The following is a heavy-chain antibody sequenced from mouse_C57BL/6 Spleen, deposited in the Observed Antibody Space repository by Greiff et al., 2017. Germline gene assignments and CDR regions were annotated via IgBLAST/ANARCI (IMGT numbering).Heavy chain of an antibody. CDR1: GYTFTSYG. D-gene: IGHD2-13*01. J-gene: IGHJ1*03. CDR2: IYPRRGNT. V-gene: IGHV1-81*01. Sequence: VQLQQSGAELARPGASVKLSCKASGYTFTSYGISWVKQRTGQGLEWIGEIYPRRGNTYYNEKFKGQATLAADKSSSTAYMVLRRLTSEDFAVYFSARESDLTGYWYFDVGGTGTTITVSS. CDR3: ARESDLTGYWYFDV.